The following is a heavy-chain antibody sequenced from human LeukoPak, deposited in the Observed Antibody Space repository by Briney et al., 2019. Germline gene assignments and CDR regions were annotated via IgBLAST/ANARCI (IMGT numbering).Heavy chain of an antibody. CDR2: IISKTDGGTT. CDR3: TGIAAAGQDY. D-gene: IGHD6-13*01. V-gene: IGHV3-15*01. Sequence: GGSLRLSCAASGFTFSNAWMSWVRQAPGKGLEWVGRIISKTDGGTTDYAAPVKGRFTISRDDSKNTLYLQMNSLKTEDTAVYYCTGIAAAGQDYWGQGTLVTVSS. J-gene: IGHJ4*02. CDR1: GFTFSNAW.